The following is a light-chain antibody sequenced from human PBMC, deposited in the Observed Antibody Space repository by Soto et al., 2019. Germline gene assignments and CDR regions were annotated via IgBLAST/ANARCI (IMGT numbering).Light chain of an antibody. J-gene: IGKJ4*01. CDR2: DSS. V-gene: IGKV3D-20*02. CDR3: QQYSDSGQVT. Sequence: NVLTQSPATLPVSPGETVTLSCRASQRVTANYLAWYQVKPGQTPRLLIYDSSTRATGTPDRFSGSGSGKDFSLTIRRLEPGDFGLYYCQQYSDSGQVTFGGGTKLEIK. CDR1: QRVTANY.